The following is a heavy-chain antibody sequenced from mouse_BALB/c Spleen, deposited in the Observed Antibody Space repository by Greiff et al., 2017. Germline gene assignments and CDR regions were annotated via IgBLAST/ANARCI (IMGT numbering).Heavy chain of an antibody. CDR3: AIYYYGSSSSWFAY. CDR2: ISYSGST. V-gene: IGHV3-2*02. CDR1: GYSITSDYA. D-gene: IGHD1-1*01. Sequence: EVKLQESEPGLVKPSQSLSLTCTVTGYSITSDYAWNWIRQFPGNKLEWMGYISYSGSTSYNPSLKSRISITRDTSKNQFFLQLNSVTTEDTATYYCAIYYYGSSSSWFAYWGQGTLVTVSA. J-gene: IGHJ3*01.